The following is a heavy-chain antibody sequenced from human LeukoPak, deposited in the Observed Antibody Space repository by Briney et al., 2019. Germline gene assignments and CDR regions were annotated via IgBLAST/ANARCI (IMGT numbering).Heavy chain of an antibody. V-gene: IGHV3-7*01. D-gene: IGHD4-17*01. CDR2: IKQDGSEK. CDR1: GFSFTSYS. Sequence: GGSLRLSCAASGFSFTSYSFNWVRQAPGKGLEWVANIKQDGSEKYYVDSVKGRFTISRDNAKNSLYLQMNSLRAEDTAVYYCARMPDLTTGYFQHWGQGTLVTVSS. CDR3: ARMPDLTTGYFQH. J-gene: IGHJ1*01.